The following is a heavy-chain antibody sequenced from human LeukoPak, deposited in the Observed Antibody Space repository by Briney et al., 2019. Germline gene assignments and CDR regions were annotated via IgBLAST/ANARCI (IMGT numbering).Heavy chain of an antibody. D-gene: IGHD2-15*01. Sequence: GGSLRLSCAASGFTVSSNHMSWVRQAPGKGLEWVSVIYSGGSTFYADSVKGRFTISKDNSKNTLFLQMNSLRAEDTAVYYCASGFCSGGSCYNDAFDIWGQGTMVTVSS. CDR2: IYSGGST. CDR3: ASGFCSGGSCYNDAFDI. V-gene: IGHV3-66*01. CDR1: GFTVSSNH. J-gene: IGHJ3*02.